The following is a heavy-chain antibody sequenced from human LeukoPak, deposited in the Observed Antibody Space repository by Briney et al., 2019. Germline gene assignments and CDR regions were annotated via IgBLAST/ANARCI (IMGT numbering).Heavy chain of an antibody. V-gene: IGHV3-53*01. J-gene: IGHJ3*02. CDR1: GFTVSSNY. D-gene: IGHD2-15*01. CDR2: LYSSSYT. CDR3: ARDLGGTGTFDI. Sequence: GGSLRLSCAASGFTVSSNYMSWVRQAPGKGLEWVSVLYSSSYTYHADSVKGRFSISRDNSKNTLYLQMNSLRAEDTAVYCCARDLGGTGTFDIWGQGTMVTVSS.